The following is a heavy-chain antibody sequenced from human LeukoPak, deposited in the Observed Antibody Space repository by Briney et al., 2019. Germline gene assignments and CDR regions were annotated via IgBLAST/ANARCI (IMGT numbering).Heavy chain of an antibody. CDR3: AKDGLYYDGSEHVYYFDS. CDR2: IIYSGGAT. CDR1: GFTFSRSA. Sequence: PGGSLRLSCAASGFTFSRSAMTWVRQGPGTGLEFVASIIYSGGATHYADSVKGRFTISRDNSKNTLYLQMNSLRAEDTALYYCAKDGLYYDGSEHVYYFDSWGQGTLVTVSS. D-gene: IGHD3-22*01. V-gene: IGHV3-23*01. J-gene: IGHJ4*02.